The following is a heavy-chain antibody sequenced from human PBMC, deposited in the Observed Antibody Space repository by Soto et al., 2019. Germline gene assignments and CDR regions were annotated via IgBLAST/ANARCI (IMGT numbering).Heavy chain of an antibody. CDR2: MSGSGGST. D-gene: IGHD6-19*01. V-gene: IGHV3-23*01. Sequence: EVQLLESGGGLIQPGGSLRLSCAASGFTFSSYAMSWFRQAPGKGLEWVSAMSGSGGSTYYAYSVKGRFTISRYNSKNTLYLQMNSLRDEDTAVYYCARARGAVAAPPAYWGQGTLVPVSS. CDR1: GFTFSSYA. J-gene: IGHJ4*02. CDR3: ARARGAVAAPPAY.